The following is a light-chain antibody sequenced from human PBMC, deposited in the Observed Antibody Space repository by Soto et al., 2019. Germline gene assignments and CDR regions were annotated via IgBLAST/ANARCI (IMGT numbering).Light chain of an antibody. J-gene: IGKJ1*01. Sequence: LAPATLPVSKGERATLSCRASQSINNNVAWYQLKDGQVPRLLIYGASTRAADVPARFSGGGSGTEFTLTISSLQSEDSAEYHCQQYNNWPQTFGQGTKVDI. CDR3: QQYNNWPQT. CDR2: GAS. CDR1: QSINNN. V-gene: IGKV3-15*01.